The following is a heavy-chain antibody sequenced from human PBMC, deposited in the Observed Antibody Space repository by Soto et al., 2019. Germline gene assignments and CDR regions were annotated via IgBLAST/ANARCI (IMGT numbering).Heavy chain of an antibody. CDR2: IYYSGST. D-gene: IGHD3-22*01. CDR1: GGSISSSSYY. V-gene: IGHV4-39*01. J-gene: IGHJ2*01. Sequence: QLQLQESGPGLVKPSETLSLTCTVSGGSISSSSYYWGWIRQPPGKGLEWIGSIYYSGSTYYNPSLKSRVTISVDTSKNQFSLKLSSVTAADTAVYYCARHDYDSSGYYYPDLWGRGTLVTVSS. CDR3: ARHDYDSSGYYYPDL.